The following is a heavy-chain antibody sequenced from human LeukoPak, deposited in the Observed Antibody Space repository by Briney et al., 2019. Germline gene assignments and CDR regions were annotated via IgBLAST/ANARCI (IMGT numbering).Heavy chain of an antibody. CDR2: INPGSGGT. CDR3: AREDASAFDI. V-gene: IGHV1-2*02. J-gene: IGHJ3*02. Sequence: ASVKVSCKASEYTFTVYYMHWVRQAPGQGLEWLGWINPGSGGTNYAQKFQGRVTMTRDTSISTAYMELRRPRSDDTAVYYCAREDASAFDIWGQGTMVTVSS. CDR1: EYTFTVYY.